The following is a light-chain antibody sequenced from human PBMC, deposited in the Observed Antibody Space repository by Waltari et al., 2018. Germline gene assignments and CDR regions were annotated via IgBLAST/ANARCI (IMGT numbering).Light chain of an antibody. J-gene: IGLJ2*01. Sequence: QSALTQPASVSGSPGQSITISCSGTSSDIGSYNLVSWYQQHPGKTPKLLIYDVTARPSGVSDRFSGSKSGNAASLTISGLQAEDEADYYCSSYVGTSTSVLLGGGTKLTVL. CDR2: DVT. CDR1: SSDIGSYNL. CDR3: SSYVGTSTSVL. V-gene: IGLV2-23*02.